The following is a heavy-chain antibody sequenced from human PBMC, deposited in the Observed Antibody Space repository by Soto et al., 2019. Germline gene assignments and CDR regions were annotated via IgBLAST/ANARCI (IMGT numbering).Heavy chain of an antibody. CDR1: GETVINYS. CDR2: IVPMFGGP. Sequence: QVQLVQSAAEVKKPGSSVKISCKASGETVINYSFSWMRQAPGQGLEWMGGIVPMFGGPNSAEKFHDRLTISAERSTGTVTKQLAGLKSDDRAGYYCARVGIRLTPGDLGGVNHFQGLDVWVEGTKATVS. D-gene: IGHD3-3*01. V-gene: IGHV1-69*01. J-gene: IGHJ6*02. CDR3: ARVGIRLTPGDLGGVNHFQGLDV.